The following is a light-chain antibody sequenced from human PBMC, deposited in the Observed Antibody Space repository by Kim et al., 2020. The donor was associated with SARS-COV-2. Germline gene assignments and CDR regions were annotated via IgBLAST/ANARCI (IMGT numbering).Light chain of an antibody. V-gene: IGLV6-57*03. CDR3: QSYDNSIWV. CDR2: DDD. J-gene: IGLJ3*02. CDR1: TGSITTNY. Sequence: GKTVTIAGTRSTGSITTNYVQGYLQRPGSAPTIVIFDDDQRPSGVSDRLSGSIDTSSNSASLTISGLRLDDEADYYCQSYDNSIWVFGGGTKLTVL.